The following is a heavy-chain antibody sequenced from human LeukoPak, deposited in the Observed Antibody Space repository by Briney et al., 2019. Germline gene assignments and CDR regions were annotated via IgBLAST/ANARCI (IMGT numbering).Heavy chain of an antibody. J-gene: IGHJ4*02. D-gene: IGHD6-13*01. Sequence: SETLSLTCTVSGGSISSYYWSWIRQPPGKGLEWIGYIFYSGSTNYNPSLKSRVTISLDTPKNQFSLKLSSVTAADTAVYYCARLAAAGTAAIDYWGQRTLVTVSS. CDR3: ARLAAAGTAAIDY. CDR1: GGSISSYY. V-gene: IGHV4-59*01. CDR2: IFYSGST.